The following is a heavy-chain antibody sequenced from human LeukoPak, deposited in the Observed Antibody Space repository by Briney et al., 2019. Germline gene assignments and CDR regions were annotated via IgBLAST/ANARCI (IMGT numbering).Heavy chain of an antibody. CDR3: ARDQGGSNHRELDY. CDR2: ISAYNGNT. V-gene: IGHV1-18*01. D-gene: IGHD1-26*01. Sequence: ASVKVSCKASGYTFTSYGISWVRQAPGQGLEWMGWISAYNGNTNYAQKLQGRVTMTTDTSTSTAYMELRSPRSDDTAVYYCARDQGGSNHRELDYWGQGTLVTVSS. CDR1: GYTFTSYG. J-gene: IGHJ4*02.